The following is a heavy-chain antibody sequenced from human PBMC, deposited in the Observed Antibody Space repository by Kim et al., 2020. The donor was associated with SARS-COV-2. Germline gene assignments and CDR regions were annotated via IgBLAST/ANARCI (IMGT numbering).Heavy chain of an antibody. CDR3: ARDERHYYDSSGYS. Sequence: ADSVKGRFTISRDNSKNTLYPQMDSLRDEDTAVYYCARDERHYYDSSGYSWGQGTLVTVSS. V-gene: IGHV3-53*01. D-gene: IGHD3-22*01. J-gene: IGHJ5*02.